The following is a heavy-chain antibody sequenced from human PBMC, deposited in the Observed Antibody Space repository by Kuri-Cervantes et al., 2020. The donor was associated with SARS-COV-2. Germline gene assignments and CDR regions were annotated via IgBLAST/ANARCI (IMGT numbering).Heavy chain of an antibody. CDR3: ARSQLLWFGERRYYFDY. CDR1: GDSVSGYF. CDR2: IFTIGST. Sequence: GSLRLSCAVSGDSVSGYFWSWIRQPADKGLEWIGRIFTIGSTNYNPSLKSRVTISVDTSKNQFSLKLSSVTAADTAVYYCARSQLLWFGERRYYFDYWGQGTLVTVSS. V-gene: IGHV4-4*07. D-gene: IGHD3-10*01. J-gene: IGHJ4*02.